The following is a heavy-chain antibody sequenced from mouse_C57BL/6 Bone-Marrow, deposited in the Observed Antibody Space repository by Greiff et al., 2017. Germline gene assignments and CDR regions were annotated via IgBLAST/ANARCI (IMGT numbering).Heavy chain of an antibody. CDR1: GFTFSDFY. CDR3: ARANWDDWYFDV. CDR2: SRNKANDYTT. Sequence: EVKVAESGGGLVQSGRSLRLSCATSGFTFSDFYMEWVRQAPGKGLEWIAASRNKANDYTTEYSASVKGRFIVSRDTSQSILYLQMNALRAEDTAIYYCARANWDDWYFDVWGTGTTVTVSS. J-gene: IGHJ1*03. V-gene: IGHV7-1*01. D-gene: IGHD4-1*02.